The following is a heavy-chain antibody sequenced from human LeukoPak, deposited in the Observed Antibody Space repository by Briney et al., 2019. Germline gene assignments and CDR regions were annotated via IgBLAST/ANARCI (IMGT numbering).Heavy chain of an antibody. D-gene: IGHD6-6*01. CDR1: GGSFSGYY. CDR3: ARGSGVYSY. Sequence: SETLSLTCAVYGGSFSGYYWSWIRQPPGKGLEWIGEINHSGSTNYNPSLKSRVIISVDTSKNQFSLKLSSVTAADTAVYYCARGSGVYSYWGQGTLVTVSS. CDR2: INHSGST. J-gene: IGHJ4*02. V-gene: IGHV4-34*01.